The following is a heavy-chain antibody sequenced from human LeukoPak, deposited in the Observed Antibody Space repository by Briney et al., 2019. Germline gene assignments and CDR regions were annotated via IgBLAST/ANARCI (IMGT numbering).Heavy chain of an antibody. J-gene: IGHJ6*03. D-gene: IGHD6-6*01. Sequence: GGSLRLSCAASGFTVSSNYMSWVRQAPGKGLEWVSVIYSGGSTYYADSVKGRFTITRDNYKNTLHLQMNSRRAEDAPVYYCGRDRLASSIAARRTYYYYMDVWGKGTTVTVSS. V-gene: IGHV3-53*05. CDR2: IYSGGST. CDR3: GRDRLASSIAARRTYYYYMDV. CDR1: GFTVSSNY.